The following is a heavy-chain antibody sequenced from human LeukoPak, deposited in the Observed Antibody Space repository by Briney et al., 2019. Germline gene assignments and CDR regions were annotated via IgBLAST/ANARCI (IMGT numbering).Heavy chain of an antibody. CDR2: INPNSGGT. J-gene: IGHJ4*02. V-gene: IGHV1-2*02. CDR1: GYTFTGYY. D-gene: IGHD5-18*01. CDR3: AKQPRGYSYSFDY. Sequence: ASVKVSCKASGYTFTGYYMHWVRQAPGQGLEWMGWINPNSGGTNYAQKFQGRVTMTRGTSISTAYMELSRLRSDDTAVYYCAKQPRGYSYSFDYWGQGTLVTVSS.